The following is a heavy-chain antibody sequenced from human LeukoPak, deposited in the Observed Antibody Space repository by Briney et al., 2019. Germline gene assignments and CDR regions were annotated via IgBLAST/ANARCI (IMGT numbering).Heavy chain of an antibody. CDR1: GFTFDDYA. CDR2: ISWNSGSI. V-gene: IGHV3-9*01. J-gene: IGHJ4*02. Sequence: GGSLRLSCAASGFTFDDYAMHWVRQAPGKGLEWVSGISWNSGSIGYADSVKGRFTISRDNSKNTLYLQMNSLRAEDTAVYYCARGAGYNYPYYFDYWGQGTLVTVSS. D-gene: IGHD5-24*01. CDR3: ARGAGYNYPYYFDY.